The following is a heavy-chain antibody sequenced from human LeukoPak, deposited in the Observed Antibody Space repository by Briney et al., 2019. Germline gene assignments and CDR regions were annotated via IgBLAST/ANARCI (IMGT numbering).Heavy chain of an antibody. CDR1: GFIFSSYP. Sequence: GGSLRLSCAASGFIFSSYPMHWVRQAPGKGLDWVAFVSYDGSRKYYADSVKGRFTILRDNSKNTLHLQMDTLRAEDTAVYYCAREPPRTCGRDCYSDWYFGLWGRGTLVTVSS. D-gene: IGHD2-21*02. CDR2: VSYDGSRK. V-gene: IGHV3-30*04. J-gene: IGHJ2*01. CDR3: AREPPRTCGRDCYSDWYFGL.